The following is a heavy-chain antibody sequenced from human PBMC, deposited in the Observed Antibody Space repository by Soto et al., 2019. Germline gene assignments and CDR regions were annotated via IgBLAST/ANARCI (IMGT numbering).Heavy chain of an antibody. J-gene: IGHJ4*02. D-gene: IGHD6-13*01. CDR2: ISSSSSYI. CDR3: ARDQYSSRWEFDF. V-gene: IGHV3-21*01. Sequence: EVQLVESGGGLVKPGGSLRLSCAASGFTFSSYSMNWVRQAPGKGLEWVSSISSSSSYIYYADSVKGRFTISRDNAKNSLFLQMNSLRAEDTAVYYCARDQYSSRWEFDFWGQGTLVTVSS. CDR1: GFTFSSYS.